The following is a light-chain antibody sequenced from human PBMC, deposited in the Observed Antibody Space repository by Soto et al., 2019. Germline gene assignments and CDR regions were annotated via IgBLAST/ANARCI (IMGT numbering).Light chain of an antibody. CDR3: QQYGSSPPT. CDR1: QSVSSSY. J-gene: IGKJ1*01. V-gene: IGKV3-20*01. CDR2: GAS. Sequence: EIVLTQSPGTLSLSPGERATLSCRASQSVSSSYLAWYQQKPGQAPRLLIYGASTRATGIPDRFSGSGSGTDFTLTISRLEPEDFSMYNCQQYGSSPPTFGQGTKVEIK.